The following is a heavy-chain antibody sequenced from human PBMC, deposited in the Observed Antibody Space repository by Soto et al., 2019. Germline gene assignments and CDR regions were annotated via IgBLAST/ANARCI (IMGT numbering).Heavy chain of an antibody. CDR3: ARGVYSSGWSFDY. D-gene: IGHD6-19*01. J-gene: IGHJ4*02. CDR1: GFTFSSYI. Sequence: GGSLRLSCAASGFTFSSYIMNWVRQAPGKGLEWVSSISSSSSYIYYADSVKGRFTISRDNAKNSLYLQMNSLRAEDTAVYYCARGVYSSGWSFDYWGQGTLVTVSS. V-gene: IGHV3-21*01. CDR2: ISSSSSYI.